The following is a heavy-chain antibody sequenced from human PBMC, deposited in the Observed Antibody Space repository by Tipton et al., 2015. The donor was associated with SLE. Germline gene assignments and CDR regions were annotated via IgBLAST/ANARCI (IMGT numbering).Heavy chain of an antibody. Sequence: LRLSCNVSGGSISSDVHYWNWIRQPAGKGLEWIGRIYSSGSTNYNPSLKSRLTISVDTSKNHFSLKLTSVTAADTAVYYCARGGVGGYDYFDHWGQGTLVTVSS. CDR1: GGSISSDVHY. CDR2: IYSSGST. CDR3: ARGGVGGYDYFDH. D-gene: IGHD5-12*01. J-gene: IGHJ4*02. V-gene: IGHV4-61*02.